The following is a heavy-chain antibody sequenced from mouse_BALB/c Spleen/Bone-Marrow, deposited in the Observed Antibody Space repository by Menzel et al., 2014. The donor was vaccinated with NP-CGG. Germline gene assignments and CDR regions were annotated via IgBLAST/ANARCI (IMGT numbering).Heavy chain of an antibody. CDR3: ARGNYGNYVDYFDY. Sequence: DVMLVESGGGLVQPGGSLKLSCAASGFTFSSYGMSWVRQTPDKRLELVXSINXXXGSTYYPDSVKGRFTISRDNAKNTLSLQMSSLKSEDTAMYYCARGNYGNYVDYFDYWGQGTTLTVSS. CDR2: INXXXGST. J-gene: IGHJ2*01. D-gene: IGHD2-1*01. CDR1: GFTFSSYG. V-gene: IGHV5-6-3*01.